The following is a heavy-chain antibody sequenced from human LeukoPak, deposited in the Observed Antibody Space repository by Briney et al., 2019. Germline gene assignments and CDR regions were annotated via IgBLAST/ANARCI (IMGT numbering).Heavy chain of an antibody. J-gene: IGHJ4*02. CDR3: AKDERGYSYGLIDY. CDR1: GFTFSGYG. D-gene: IGHD5-18*01. CDR2: IWYDGSNK. V-gene: IGHV3-33*06. Sequence: PGGSLRLSCAASGFTFSGYGMHWVRQAPGKGLEWAAVIWYDGSNKYYADSVKGRFTISRDNSKNTLYLQMNSLRAEDTAVNYCAKDERGYSYGLIDYWGQGTLVTVSS.